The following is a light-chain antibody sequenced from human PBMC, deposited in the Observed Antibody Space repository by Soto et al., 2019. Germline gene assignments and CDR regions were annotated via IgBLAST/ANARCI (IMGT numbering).Light chain of an antibody. CDR3: QQRSNWPGA. V-gene: IGKV3-11*01. CDR1: QSVSSY. Sequence: PGERATLSCRASQSVSSYLAWYQQKPGQAPRLLIYDASNRATGIPARFSGSGSGTDFTLTISSLEPEDFAVYYCQQRSNWPGAFGPGTKVDIK. CDR2: DAS. J-gene: IGKJ3*01.